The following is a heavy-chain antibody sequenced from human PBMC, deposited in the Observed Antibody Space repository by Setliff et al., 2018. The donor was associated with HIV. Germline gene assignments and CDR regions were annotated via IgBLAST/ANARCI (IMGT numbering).Heavy chain of an antibody. CDR1: GGSISSGYY. D-gene: IGHD7-27*01. CDR3: ARQVGNKVLFDS. J-gene: IGHJ4*02. V-gene: IGHV4-39*01. Sequence: SETLSLTCTVSGGSISSGYYWGWIRQPPGKGLEWIGSVYYSGTTYYNPSLKSRLTISVVTSKNQFSLNLTSVTAADTAVYYCARQVGNKVLFDSWGQGTLVTVSS. CDR2: VYYSGTT.